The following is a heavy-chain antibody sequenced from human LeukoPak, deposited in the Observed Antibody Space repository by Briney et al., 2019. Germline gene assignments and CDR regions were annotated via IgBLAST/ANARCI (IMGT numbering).Heavy chain of an antibody. CDR1: GFTFSSYA. J-gene: IGHJ4*02. CDR2: IYGGGGT. CDR3: ARLGYGGSGWYFDY. V-gene: IGHV3-66*04. Sequence: GSLRLSCAASGFTFSSYAMSWVRQAPGKGLEWVSVIYGGGGTYYADSVKGRFTISRDNSKNTLYLQMNSLRAEDTAVYYCARLGYGGSGWYFDYWGQGTLVTVSS. D-gene: IGHD6-19*01.